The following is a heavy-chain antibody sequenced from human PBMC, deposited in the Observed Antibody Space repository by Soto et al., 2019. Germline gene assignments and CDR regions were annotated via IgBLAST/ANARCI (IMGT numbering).Heavy chain of an antibody. CDR2: IYSGGTT. CDR3: AQLGAYDSESYSFRYNWIDP. Sequence: EVRLVDSGGGLIQPGGSLRLSCAASGFSVSSSHMIWVRQAPGKGLEWVSGIYSGGTTYYAVSVKGRFTISRDKSKNTVYLQMDSLRTEDTAVYHCAQLGAYDSESYSFRYNWIDPWGQGTLVTVSS. CDR1: GFSVSSSH. D-gene: IGHD3-10*01. J-gene: IGHJ5*02. V-gene: IGHV3-53*01.